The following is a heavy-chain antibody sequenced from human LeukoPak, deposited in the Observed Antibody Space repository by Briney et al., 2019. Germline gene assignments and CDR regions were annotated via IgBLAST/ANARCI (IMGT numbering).Heavy chain of an antibody. D-gene: IGHD6-19*01. V-gene: IGHV3-49*04. CDR1: GFTFGDYA. J-gene: IGHJ6*02. Sequence: GGSLRLSCTASGFTFGDYAMSWVRQAPGKGLEWVGFIRSKAYGGTTEYAASVKGRFTISRDDSKSIAYLQMNSLKTEDTAVYYCTRDQVAVAGPRDYYCYYGMDVWGQGTTVTVSS. CDR2: IRSKAYGGTT. CDR3: TRDQVAVAGPRDYYCYYGMDV.